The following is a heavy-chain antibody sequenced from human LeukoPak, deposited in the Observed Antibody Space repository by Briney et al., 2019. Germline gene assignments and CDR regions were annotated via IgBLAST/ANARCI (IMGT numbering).Heavy chain of an antibody. CDR1: GFTFSSNW. CDR2: INNDGRVT. CDR3: ARVWVVVVPEGFDP. J-gene: IGHJ5*02. V-gene: IGHV3-74*01. D-gene: IGHD2-2*01. Sequence: GGSLRLSCAASGFTFSSNWMHWVRQAPGKGLVWVSFINNDGRVTSYADSVKGRFTISRDNAKNSLYLQMNSLRAEDTAVYYCARVWVVVVPEGFDPWGQGTLVTVSS.